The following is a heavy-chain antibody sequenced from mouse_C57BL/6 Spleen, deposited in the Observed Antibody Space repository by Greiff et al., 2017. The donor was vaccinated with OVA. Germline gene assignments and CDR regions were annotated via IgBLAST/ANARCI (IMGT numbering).Heavy chain of an antibody. Sequence: QVQLQQSGAELVKPGASVKISCKASGYAFSSYWMNWVKQRPGKGLEWIGQIYPGDGDTNYNGKFKGKATLTADKSSSTAYMQLSSLTSEDSAVYCCARSRDYGSEFAYWGQGTLVTVSA. CDR3: ARSRDYGSEFAY. CDR1: GYAFSSYW. V-gene: IGHV1-80*01. D-gene: IGHD1-1*01. CDR2: IYPGDGDT. J-gene: IGHJ3*01.